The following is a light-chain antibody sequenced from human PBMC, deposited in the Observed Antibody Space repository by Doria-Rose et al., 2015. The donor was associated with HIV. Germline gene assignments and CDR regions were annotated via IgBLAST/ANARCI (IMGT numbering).Light chain of an antibody. V-gene: IGKV3-20*01. CDR2: DGS. CDR3: HQYGTSWT. J-gene: IGKJ1*01. CDR1: QSFSSTY. Sequence: EIVLTQSPGTLSLSPGERATLSCRASQSFSSTYLAWYQQKPGQAPSLLIYDGSTRPTGIPDRFSASGSGTDFTLTISRLEPEDFALYYCHQYGTSWTFGQGTKVEI.